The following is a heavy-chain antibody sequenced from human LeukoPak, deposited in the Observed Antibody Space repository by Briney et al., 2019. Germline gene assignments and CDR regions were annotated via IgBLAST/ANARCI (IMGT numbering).Heavy chain of an antibody. CDR1: GFTFSSYA. Sequence: PGGSLRLSCAASGFTFSSYAMSWVRQAPGKGLEWGSAIRGSGGSTYYADSVKGRFTISRDNSKNTLYLQMNSLRAEDTAVYYCAKSPTYYDILTGYYSGYYFDYWGQGTLVTVSS. D-gene: IGHD3-9*01. V-gene: IGHV3-23*01. CDR3: AKSPTYYDILTGYYSGYYFDY. J-gene: IGHJ4*02. CDR2: IRGSGGST.